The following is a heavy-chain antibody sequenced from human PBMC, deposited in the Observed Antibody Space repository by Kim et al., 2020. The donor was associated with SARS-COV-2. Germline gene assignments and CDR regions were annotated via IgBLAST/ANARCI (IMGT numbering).Heavy chain of an antibody. CDR2: ISSSSSYI. Sequence: GGSLRLSCAASGFTFSSYSMNWVRQAPGKGLEWVSSISSSSSYIYYADSVKGRFTISRDNAKNSLYLQMNSLRAEDTAVYYCARDWLRFLGYYYYGMDVWGQGTTVTVSS. CDR3: ARDWLRFLGYYYYGMDV. CDR1: GFTFSSYS. V-gene: IGHV3-21*01. D-gene: IGHD3-3*01. J-gene: IGHJ6*02.